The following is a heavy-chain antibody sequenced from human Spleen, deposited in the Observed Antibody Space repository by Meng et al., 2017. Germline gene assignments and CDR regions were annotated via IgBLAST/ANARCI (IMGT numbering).Heavy chain of an antibody. CDR1: GGSITSGGYY. Sequence: QVQLQESGPGLVKPSQTLSLPCTVSGGSITSGGYYWSWIRQHPGKGLEWIGYIYYSGSTYYNPSLKSRVTISADTSKNQFSLKLSSVTAADTAVYYCAREWEQSYFDYWGQGTLVTVSS. D-gene: IGHD1-26*01. CDR2: IYYSGST. V-gene: IGHV4-31*03. J-gene: IGHJ4*02. CDR3: AREWEQSYFDY.